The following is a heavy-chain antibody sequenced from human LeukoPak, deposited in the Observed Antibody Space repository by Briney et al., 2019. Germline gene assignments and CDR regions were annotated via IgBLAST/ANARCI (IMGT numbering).Heavy chain of an antibody. D-gene: IGHD1-7*01. CDR3: ALLNYDAFDN. J-gene: IGHJ3*02. CDR2: ISFDGNTK. Sequence: GGSLRLSCAASGFTFSNYGMHWVRQAPGKELEWVAVISFDGNTKHYSDSVKGRFAISRDNSKDTLSLQMNILRAEDTAVYYCALLNYDAFDNWGQGTKVTVSS. V-gene: IGHV3-30*03. CDR1: GFTFSNYG.